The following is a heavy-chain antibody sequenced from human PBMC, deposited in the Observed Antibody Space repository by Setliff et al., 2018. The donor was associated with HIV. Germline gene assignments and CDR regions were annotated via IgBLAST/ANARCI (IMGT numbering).Heavy chain of an antibody. D-gene: IGHD3-3*01. V-gene: IGHV4-39*01. Sequence: SETLSLTCTLSGASINSTTYYWGWIRQRPGNGLEWIGSIDHTGSTYYKPSLKSRVTISVDTSKNPFSLRLSSVAAGDTAVYYCARSIVPVASGYCYFEYWGQGTLVTVSS. CDR3: ARSIVPVASGYCYFEY. CDR1: GASINSTTYY. CDR2: IDHTGST. J-gene: IGHJ4*02.